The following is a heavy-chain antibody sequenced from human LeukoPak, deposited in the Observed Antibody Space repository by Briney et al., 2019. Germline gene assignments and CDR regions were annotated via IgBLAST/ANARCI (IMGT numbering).Heavy chain of an antibody. V-gene: IGHV4-39*01. CDR3: ARLSKGRYFDYIFDH. Sequence: PSETLSLTCTVCGGSVSSYEYYWGWIRQPPGKGLEWIGNTYYSGSTYYNPSLKSRLTMSVDTSKNQFSLKMSSVTAADTAVYYCARLSKGRYFDYIFDHWGQGALVTVSS. CDR1: GGSVSSYEYY. D-gene: IGHD3-9*01. CDR2: TYYSGST. J-gene: IGHJ4*02.